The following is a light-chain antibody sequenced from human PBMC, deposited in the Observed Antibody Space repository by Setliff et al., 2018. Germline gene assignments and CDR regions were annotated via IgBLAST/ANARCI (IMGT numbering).Light chain of an antibody. J-gene: IGLJ1*01. Sequence: QSALTQPPSVSGSRGQSVTISCTGTSSDVGNYNRVSWYQQPPGTAPKLMIYDVTNRPSGVPDRFSGSKSGNTASLTISGLQAEDEADYYCSSYTSSNTYVFGRGTKVTV. CDR3: SSYTSSNTYV. CDR2: DVT. V-gene: IGLV2-18*02. CDR1: SSDVGNYNR.